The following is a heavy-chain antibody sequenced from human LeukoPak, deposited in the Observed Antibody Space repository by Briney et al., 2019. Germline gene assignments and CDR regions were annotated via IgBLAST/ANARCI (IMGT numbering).Heavy chain of an antibody. J-gene: IGHJ4*02. CDR3: ARAVGYCSSTSCYDY. CDR2: ISSSGSII. Sequence: GGSLRLSCAASGFTFSDYYMSWIRQAPGKGLEWVSYISSSGSIIYYADSVKGRFTISRDNAKNSLYLQMNSLRAEDTAVYYCARAVGYCSSTSCYDYWGQGTLVTVSS. V-gene: IGHV3-11*01. CDR1: GFTFSDYY. D-gene: IGHD2-2*01.